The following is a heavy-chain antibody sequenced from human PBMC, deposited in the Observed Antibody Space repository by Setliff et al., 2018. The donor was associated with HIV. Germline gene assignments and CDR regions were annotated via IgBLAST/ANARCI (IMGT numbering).Heavy chain of an antibody. V-gene: IGHV1-69*13. J-gene: IGHJ4*02. CDR1: GGTFSSYA. CDR3: ARDRPGVDCTKTSCYASFDH. D-gene: IGHD2-2*01. Sequence: GASVKVSCKASGGTFSSYAISWVRQAPGQGLEWMGGIIPIFNTANYAQKFQGRVTITADESTSTAYMELSSLRSDDTAVYYCARDRPGVDCTKTSCYASFDHWGQGTLVTVSS. CDR2: IIPIFNTA.